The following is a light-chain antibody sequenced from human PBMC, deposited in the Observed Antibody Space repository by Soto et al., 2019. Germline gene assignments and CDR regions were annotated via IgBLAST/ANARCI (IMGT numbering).Light chain of an antibody. Sequence: IQLNQSPSSRSASVGDRVTITCRARQGIGTYLAWYQQKPGKAPNLLIYGASTLQSGVPSRFSGSGSGTDFPLPSTSLQPEDFATYYFQQVDGYVTFGPGTKVDIK. J-gene: IGKJ3*01. CDR2: GAS. CDR3: QQVDGYVT. CDR1: QGIGTY. V-gene: IGKV1-9*01.